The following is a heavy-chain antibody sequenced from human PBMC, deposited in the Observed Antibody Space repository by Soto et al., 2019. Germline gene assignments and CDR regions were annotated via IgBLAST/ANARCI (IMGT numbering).Heavy chain of an antibody. V-gene: IGHV3-48*03. CDR2: ISYTGSPT. Sequence: ESGGGLVQPGGSLRLSCVASGFTFSSYEMNWVRQAPGKGLEWVSYISYTGSPTDYADSVKVRFTISRDNAKNSLYLQMNSLRVEDTAVYYCAKDLYDRLGMAFDIWGQGTMVTVSS. CDR1: GFTFSSYE. J-gene: IGHJ3*02. D-gene: IGHD3-22*01. CDR3: AKDLYDRLGMAFDI.